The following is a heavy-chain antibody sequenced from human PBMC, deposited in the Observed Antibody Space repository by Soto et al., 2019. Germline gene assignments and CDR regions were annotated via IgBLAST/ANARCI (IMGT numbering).Heavy chain of an antibody. Sequence: PSETLSLTCTVSGGSISSGDFYWTWIRQPPGKGLEWIGHIFYSGSTYYNPSLKSRIAISVDTSRNQFSLKVNSVTAAETAGYYCARLAFFCSGGGCNYNFYCLDVWGQGTTVTVSS. CDR1: GGSISSGDFY. CDR2: IFYSGST. CDR3: ARLAFFCSGGGCNYNFYCLDV. V-gene: IGHV4-30-4*01. J-gene: IGHJ6*02. D-gene: IGHD2-15*01.